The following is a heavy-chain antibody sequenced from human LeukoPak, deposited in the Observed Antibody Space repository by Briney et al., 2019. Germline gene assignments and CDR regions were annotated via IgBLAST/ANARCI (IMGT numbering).Heavy chain of an antibody. CDR1: GFTFSSYA. J-gene: IGHJ3*02. D-gene: IGHD2-2*01. Sequence: GGSLRLSCAASGFTFSSYAMSWVRQAPGKGLEWVSGISGSGDNTYYADSVKGRFTISRDNAKNSLYLQMNSLRAEDTAVYYCARAEYCSSTSCYGDAFDIWGQGTMVTVSS. V-gene: IGHV3-23*01. CDR3: ARAEYCSSTSCYGDAFDI. CDR2: ISGSGDNT.